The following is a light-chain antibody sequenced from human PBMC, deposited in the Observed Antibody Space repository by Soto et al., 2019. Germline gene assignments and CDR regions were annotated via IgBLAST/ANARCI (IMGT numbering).Light chain of an antibody. Sequence: SLSAGALSLYQGERATLSCRASQSVSSSYLAWYQQKPGQAPRLLIYGASSRATGIPDRFSGSGSGTDFTLTISRLEPEDFAVYYCQQYGSSPKTFGQRTNVAIK. CDR1: QSVSSSY. CDR3: QQYGSSPKT. CDR2: GAS. V-gene: IGKV3-20*01. J-gene: IGKJ1*01.